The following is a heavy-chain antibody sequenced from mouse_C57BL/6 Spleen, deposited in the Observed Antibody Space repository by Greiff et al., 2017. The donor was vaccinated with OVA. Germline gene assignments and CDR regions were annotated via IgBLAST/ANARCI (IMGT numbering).Heavy chain of an antibody. V-gene: IGHV3-6*01. J-gene: IGHJ4*01. CDR3: ARGGDYDAVDY. D-gene: IGHD2-4*01. CDR1: GYSITSGYY. Sequence: EVQLQQSGPGLVKPSQSLSLTCSVTGYSITSGYYWNWIRQFPGNKLEWMGYISYDGSNNYNPSLKNRISITRDTSKNQFFLKLNSVTTEDTATYYCARGGDYDAVDYWGQGTSVTVSS. CDR2: ISYDGSN.